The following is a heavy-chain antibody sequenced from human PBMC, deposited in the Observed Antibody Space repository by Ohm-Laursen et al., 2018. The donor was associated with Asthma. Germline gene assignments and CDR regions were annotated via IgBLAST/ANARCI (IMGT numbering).Heavy chain of an antibody. CDR3: ARDRDYGYAMDV. CDR2: INPNSGGT. D-gene: IGHD4-17*01. Sequence: ASETPSCKVSGYSFSNSCMHWARQAPGHGLEWMGRINPNSGGTNYAPKFQGRVTMTRDTCTSTAYMELSRLRSDDTAVYDCARDRDYGYAMDVWGQGTTVTVSS. V-gene: IGHV1-2*06. J-gene: IGHJ6*02. CDR1: GYSFSNSC.